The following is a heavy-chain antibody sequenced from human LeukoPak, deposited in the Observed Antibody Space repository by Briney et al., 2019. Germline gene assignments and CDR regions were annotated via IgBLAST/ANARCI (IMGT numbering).Heavy chain of an antibody. D-gene: IGHD3-22*01. CDR3: ARAYYGDYLDY. CDR1: GFTFSNFW. CDR2: ISYDGSNK. Sequence: GGSLRLSCTASGFTFSNFWMGWVRQAPGKGLEWVAVISYDGSNKYYADSVKGRFTISRDNSKNTLYLQMNSLRAEDTAVYYCARAYYGDYLDYWGQGTLVTVSS. V-gene: IGHV3-30-3*01. J-gene: IGHJ4*02.